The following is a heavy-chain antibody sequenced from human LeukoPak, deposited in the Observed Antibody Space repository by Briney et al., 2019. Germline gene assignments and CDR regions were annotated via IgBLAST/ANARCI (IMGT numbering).Heavy chain of an antibody. V-gene: IGHV3-23*01. CDR3: AKHFCTGLDCSLFDS. CDR2: IRSAVETT. CDR1: GFTFSSYA. Sequence: GGSLRLSCAASGFTFSSYAMSWVRQAPGKGLEWISGIRSAVETTHYADSVKGRFIISRDNSKNALSLQLNSLRPEDTALYYCAKHFCTGLDCSLFDSWGQGTLVTVSS. J-gene: IGHJ4*02. D-gene: IGHD3/OR15-3a*01.